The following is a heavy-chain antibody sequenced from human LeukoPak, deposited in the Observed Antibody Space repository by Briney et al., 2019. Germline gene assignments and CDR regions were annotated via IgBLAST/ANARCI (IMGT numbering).Heavy chain of an antibody. V-gene: IGHV3-74*01. CDR3: ARPGRYSRLAFDI. CDR1: GFTFSSYW. D-gene: IGHD5-12*01. J-gene: IGHJ3*02. CDR2: INSDGSST. Sequence: GGSLRLSCAASGFTFSSYWMHWVRQAPGKGLVWVSRINSDGSSTSYADSVTGRFTISRDNAKNTLYLQMNSLRAEDTAVYYCARPGRYSRLAFDIWGQGTMVTVSS.